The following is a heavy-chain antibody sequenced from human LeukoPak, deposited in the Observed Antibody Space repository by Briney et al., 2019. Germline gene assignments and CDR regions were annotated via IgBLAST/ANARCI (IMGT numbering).Heavy chain of an antibody. CDR1: GFIFRNYA. Sequence: GGSLRLSCGASGFIFRNYAMSWVRQAPGKGLEWVSVIYSGGSTYYAASVKGRFTISRDNSKNTLYLQMNSLRAEDTAVYYCARGYDYDSSGYYYYWGQGTLVTVSS. J-gene: IGHJ4*02. CDR3: ARGYDYDSSGYYYY. D-gene: IGHD3-22*01. CDR2: IYSGGST. V-gene: IGHV3-53*01.